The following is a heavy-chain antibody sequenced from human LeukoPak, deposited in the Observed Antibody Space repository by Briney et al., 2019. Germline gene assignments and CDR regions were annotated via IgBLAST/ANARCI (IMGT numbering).Heavy chain of an antibody. Sequence: ASVKVSCKASGYTFTSYYMHWVRQAPGQGLEWMGIINPSGGSTSYAQKFQGRVTMTRDMSTSTVYMELSSLRSEDTAVYYCARFPRRITMIVSTVDAFDIWGQGTMVTVSS. CDR2: INPSGGST. J-gene: IGHJ3*02. CDR3: ARFPRRITMIVSTVDAFDI. CDR1: GYTFTSYY. V-gene: IGHV1-46*01. D-gene: IGHD3-22*01.